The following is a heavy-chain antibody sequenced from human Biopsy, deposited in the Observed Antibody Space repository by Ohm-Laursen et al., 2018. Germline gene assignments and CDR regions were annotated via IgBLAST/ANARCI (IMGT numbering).Heavy chain of an antibody. CDR2: ITNSGGTV. Sequence: SLRLSCAASGFTFRDYYMIWIRQPPGKGLEWVSYITNSGGTVYYEDSVKGRFTFSRDNAKNSLYLQMDRLRAEDTAVYYCARPPWGHAYGYYNGMDVWGQGTTVIVSS. D-gene: IGHD3-10*01. V-gene: IGHV3-11*01. J-gene: IGHJ6*02. CDR3: ARPPWGHAYGYYNGMDV. CDR1: GFTFRDYY.